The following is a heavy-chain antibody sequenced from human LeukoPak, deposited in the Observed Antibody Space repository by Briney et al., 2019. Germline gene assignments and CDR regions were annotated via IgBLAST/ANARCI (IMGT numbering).Heavy chain of an antibody. CDR3: ARVQIGIYEVDP. CDR1: GYTFTGYY. Sequence: ASVKVSCKASGYTFTGYYMHWVRQAPGQGLEWMGWINPNSGGTNYAQKFQGRVTMTRDTSISTAYMELSRLRSDDTAVYYCARVQIGIYEVDPWGQGTLVTSPQ. J-gene: IGHJ5*02. CDR2: INPNSGGT. D-gene: IGHD2/OR15-2a*01. V-gene: IGHV1-2*02.